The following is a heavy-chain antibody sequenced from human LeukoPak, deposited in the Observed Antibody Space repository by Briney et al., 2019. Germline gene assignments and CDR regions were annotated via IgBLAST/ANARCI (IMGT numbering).Heavy chain of an antibody. D-gene: IGHD3-10*01. CDR3: ARGFYGAGSYSSDY. V-gene: IGHV3-11*01. CDR1: GFIFSDYY. CDR2: ISSSGSTT. J-gene: IGHJ4*02. Sequence: GGSLRLSCAASGFIFSDYYMDWIRQAPGKGLEWVSYISSSGSTTYYADSVKGRFTISRDNAKDSLYLQMNSLRAEDTAVYYCARGFYGAGSYSSDYWGQGTPVTVSS.